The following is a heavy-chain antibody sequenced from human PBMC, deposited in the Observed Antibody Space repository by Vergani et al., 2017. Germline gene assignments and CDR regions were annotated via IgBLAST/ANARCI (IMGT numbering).Heavy chain of an antibody. CDR2: ISSSSSTI. V-gene: IGHV3-48*01. D-gene: IGHD3-3*01. CDR3: ARDIGGMSPRGYYGMDV. CDR1: GFTFSSYS. Sequence: VQLVESGGNVVQSGTSLRLSCAASGFTFSSYSMNWVRQAPGKGLEWVSYISSSSSTIYYADSVKGRFTISRDNAKNSLYLQMNSLRAEDTAVYYCARDIGGMSPRGYYGMDVWGQGTTVTVSS. J-gene: IGHJ6*02.